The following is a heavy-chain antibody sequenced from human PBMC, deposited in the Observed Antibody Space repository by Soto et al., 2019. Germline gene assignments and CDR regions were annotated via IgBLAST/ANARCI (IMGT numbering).Heavy chain of an antibody. V-gene: IGHV5-51*01. Sequence: ESLKISYKGSGYSFTSYWIGWVRQMPGKGLEWMGIIYPGDSDTRYSPSFQGQVTISADKSISTAYLQWSSLKASDTAMYYCARLPKLGYYYYGMDVWGQGTTVTVSS. CDR2: IYPGDSDT. CDR1: GYSFTSYW. CDR3: ARLPKLGYYYYGMDV. J-gene: IGHJ6*02. D-gene: IGHD7-27*01.